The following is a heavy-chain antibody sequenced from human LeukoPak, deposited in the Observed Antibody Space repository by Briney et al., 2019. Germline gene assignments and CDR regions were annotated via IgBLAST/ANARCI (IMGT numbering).Heavy chain of an antibody. CDR1: GGTFSSYA. V-gene: IGHV1-69*04. CDR3: AREGDNWISNFYYYYGMDV. J-gene: IGHJ6*02. CDR2: IIPILGIA. D-gene: IGHD1-20*01. Sequence: SVKVSCKASGGTFSSYAISWVRQAPGQGVEWMGRIIPILGIANYAQKFQGRVTITADKSTSTAYMELSSLRSEDTAVYYCAREGDNWISNFYYYYGMDVWGQGTTVTVSS.